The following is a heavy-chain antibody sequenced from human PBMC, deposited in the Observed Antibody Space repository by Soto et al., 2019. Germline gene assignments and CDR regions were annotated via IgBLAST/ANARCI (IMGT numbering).Heavy chain of an antibody. D-gene: IGHD6-13*01. CDR1: GGSISSYY. Sequence: QVQLQESGPGLVKPSETLSLTCTVSGGSISSYYWSWIRQPPGKGLEWIGYIYYSGSTNYNPSLKSRVTISVDTSKNQFSLKLSSVTAADTAVYYCARGSWGDYFDYWGQGTLVTVSS. J-gene: IGHJ4*02. CDR2: IYYSGST. CDR3: ARGSWGDYFDY. V-gene: IGHV4-59*01.